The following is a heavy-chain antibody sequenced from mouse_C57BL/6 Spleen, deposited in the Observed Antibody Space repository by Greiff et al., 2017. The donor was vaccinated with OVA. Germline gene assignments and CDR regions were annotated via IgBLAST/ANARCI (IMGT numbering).Heavy chain of an antibody. J-gene: IGHJ4*01. D-gene: IGHD3-2*02. Sequence: EVKLQESGGGLVQPGGSLKLSCAASGFTFSDYGMAWVRQAPRKGPEWVAFISNLAYSIYYADTVTGRFTISRENAKNTLYLEMSSLRSEDTAMYYCARGQLSLYAMDYWGQGTSVTVSS. CDR1: GFTFSDYG. CDR2: ISNLAYSI. V-gene: IGHV5-15*01. CDR3: ARGQLSLYAMDY.